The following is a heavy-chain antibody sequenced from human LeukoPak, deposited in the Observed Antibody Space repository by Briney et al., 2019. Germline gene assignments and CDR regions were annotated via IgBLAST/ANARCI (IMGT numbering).Heavy chain of an antibody. CDR3: ARGSYGDYVGY. D-gene: IGHD4-17*01. CDR2: IYYSGST. J-gene: IGHJ4*02. V-gene: IGHV4-38-2*02. CDR1: GYSISSGYY. Sequence: SETLSLTCTVSGYSISSGYYWGWIRQPPGKGLEWIGSIYYSGSTNYNPSLKSRVTISVDTSKNQFSLKLSSVTAADTAVYYCARGSYGDYVGYWGQGTLVTVSS.